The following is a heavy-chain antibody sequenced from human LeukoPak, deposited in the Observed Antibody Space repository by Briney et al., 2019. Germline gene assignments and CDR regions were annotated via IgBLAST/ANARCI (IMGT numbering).Heavy chain of an antibody. D-gene: IGHD6-6*01. CDR2: IYYSGST. V-gene: IGHV4-30-4*07. Sequence: TTSETLSLTCAVSGGSISSGGYSWRWIRQPPGKGLEWIGYIYYSGSTYYNPSLKSRVTISVDTSKNQFSLKLSSVTAADTAVYYCARGTRIAARPCAFDIWGQGTMVTVSS. J-gene: IGHJ3*02. CDR3: ARGTRIAARPCAFDI. CDR1: GGSISSGGYS.